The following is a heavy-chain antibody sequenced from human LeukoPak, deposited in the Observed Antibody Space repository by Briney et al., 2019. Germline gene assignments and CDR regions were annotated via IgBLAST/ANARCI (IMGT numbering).Heavy chain of an antibody. J-gene: IGHJ6*02. V-gene: IGHV1-69*01. CDR3: AGTYTANSYYYYYGMDV. D-gene: IGHD5-18*01. Sequence: ASVKVSCKASGGTFSSYAISWVRQAPGQGLEWMGGIIPIFGTANYAQKFQGGVTITADESTSTAYMELSSLRSEDTAVYYCAGTYTANSYYYYYGMDVWGQGTTVTVSS. CDR1: GGTFSSYA. CDR2: IIPIFGTA.